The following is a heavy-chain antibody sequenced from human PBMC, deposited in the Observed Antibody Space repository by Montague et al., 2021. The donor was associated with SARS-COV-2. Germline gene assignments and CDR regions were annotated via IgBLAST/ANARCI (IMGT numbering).Heavy chain of an antibody. D-gene: IGHD3-10*01. Sequence: SETLSLTCAVHGTSFSGYYWSWIRQPPGKGLEWIGEINHGGSTKYSPSLKSRLTISADTSKNQFSLKPTSVAAADTAVYYCARLRDGVVPSPILGVGPYYSYYYMDVWGRGTTVTVSS. CDR2: INHGGST. CDR1: GTSFSGYY. J-gene: IGHJ6*03. V-gene: IGHV4-34*01. CDR3: ARLRDGVVPSPILGVGPYYSYYYMDV.